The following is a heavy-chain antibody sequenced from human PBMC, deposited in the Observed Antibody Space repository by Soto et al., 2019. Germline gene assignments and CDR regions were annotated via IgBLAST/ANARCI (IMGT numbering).Heavy chain of an antibody. CDR2: ISESGDST. D-gene: IGHD3-10*01. J-gene: IGHJ4*02. Sequence: PGGSLRLSCAASGFTFSSYAMSWVRQAPGKGLEWVSAISESGDSTYYADSAKGRFTISRDNSKNTLYLQMNSLRAEDTAVYYCARDVSGSYYYFYYWGQGTLVTVSS. CDR3: ARDVSGSYYYFYY. V-gene: IGHV3-23*01. CDR1: GFTFSSYA.